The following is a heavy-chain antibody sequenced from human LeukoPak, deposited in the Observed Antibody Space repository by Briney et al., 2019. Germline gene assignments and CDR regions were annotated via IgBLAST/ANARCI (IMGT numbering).Heavy chain of an antibody. CDR1: GFRFSDHT. Sequence: WGSLRLSCAASGFRFSDHTMNWVRQAPGKGLEWVSSIRGTNGALFYADSEKRRFTISRDNDDNTLSLQMHSLRPEDTAVYYCTRDRSYSDFDYWGQGTLVTVSS. CDR3: TRDRSYSDFDY. CDR2: IRGTNGAL. D-gene: IGHD3-10*01. V-gene: IGHV3-21*01. J-gene: IGHJ4*02.